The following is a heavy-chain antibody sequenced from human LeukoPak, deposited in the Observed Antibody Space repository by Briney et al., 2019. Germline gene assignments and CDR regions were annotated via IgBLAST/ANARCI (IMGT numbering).Heavy chain of an antibody. V-gene: IGHV3-20*04. CDR3: ARDSGLFSGGYYVY. Sequence: GGSLRLSCAASGFTLDDYGMSWVRQVPGKGRGWVTAISWNGGSTGYADSVKDRFTISRDNAKNSLYLEMNSLRAEGTALYYCARDSGLFSGGYYVYWGQGTLVTVSS. D-gene: IGHD1-26*01. CDR1: GFTLDDYG. CDR2: ISWNGGST. J-gene: IGHJ4*02.